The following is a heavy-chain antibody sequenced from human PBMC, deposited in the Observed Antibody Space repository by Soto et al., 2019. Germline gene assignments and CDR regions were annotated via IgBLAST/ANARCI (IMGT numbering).Heavy chain of an antibody. D-gene: IGHD6-19*01. CDR2: FDPEDGET. J-gene: IGHJ1*01. CDR3: ATGNTSRGWRFQH. CDR1: GYTLTELS. V-gene: IGHV1-24*01. Sequence: ASVKVSCKVSGYTLTELSMHWVRQAPGKGLEWMGGFDPEDGETIYAQKFQGRVTMTEDTSTDTAYMELSSLRSEDTAVYYCATGNTSRGWRFQHWGQGTLDNVSS.